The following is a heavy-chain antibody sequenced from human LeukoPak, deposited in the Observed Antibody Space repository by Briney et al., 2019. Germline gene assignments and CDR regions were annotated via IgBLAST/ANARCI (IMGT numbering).Heavy chain of an antibody. CDR3: ARDGGTRPYGMDV. V-gene: IGHV1-46*01. CDR1: GYTFTSYG. CDR2: INPSGGST. J-gene: IGHJ6*02. D-gene: IGHD2-15*01. Sequence: ASVKVSCKASGYTFTSYGISWVRQAPGQGLEWMGIINPSGGSTSYAQKFQGRVTMTRDTSTSTVYMELSSLRSEDTAVYYCARDGGTRPYGMDVWGQGTTVTVSS.